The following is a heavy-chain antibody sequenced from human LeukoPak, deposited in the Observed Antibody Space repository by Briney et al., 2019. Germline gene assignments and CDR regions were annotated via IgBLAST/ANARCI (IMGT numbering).Heavy chain of an antibody. V-gene: IGHV4-59*01. J-gene: IGHJ1*01. D-gene: IGHD3-10*01. CDR1: GGSISDYY. CDR2: IFYSGGT. CDR3: ASNYYAIDYSHH. Sequence: SPETPSLTCTVSGGSISDYYWIWIRQPPGKGLEWIGYIFYSGGTNYNPSLKSRVTMSVDTSKKQFSLTLSSVTAADTAVYYCASNYYAIDYSHHGGEGTLVTVSS.